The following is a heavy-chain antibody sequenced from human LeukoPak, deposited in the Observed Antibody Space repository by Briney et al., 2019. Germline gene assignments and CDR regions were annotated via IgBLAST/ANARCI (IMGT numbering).Heavy chain of an antibody. CDR3: AKTRGSGPFDY. Sequence: PGGPLRLSCAASGFTFTTYWMSWVRQVPGKGLEWVANIKQDGTEKYYVDSVKGRFTISRDNAKNSLYLQMNNLRAEDTAVYYCAKTRGSGPFDYWGQGTLVTVPS. J-gene: IGHJ4*02. CDR2: IKQDGTEK. V-gene: IGHV3-7*03. CDR1: GFTFTTYW. D-gene: IGHD3-10*01.